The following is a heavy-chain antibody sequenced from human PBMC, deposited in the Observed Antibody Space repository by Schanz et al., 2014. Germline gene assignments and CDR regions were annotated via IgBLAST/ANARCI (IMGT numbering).Heavy chain of an antibody. Sequence: QVPLVQSGAEVQRPGASVKVSCKASEYSFTSYSMHWVRQAPEQRLEWMGWINTGSGDTKYSQNFQGRVTITRDTSASTAYMELSSLRSEDTAVYSCARGIGGYGANNYFDYWGQGTLVTVSS. CDR1: EYSFTSYS. CDR2: INTGSGDT. D-gene: IGHD5-12*01. V-gene: IGHV1-3*04. J-gene: IGHJ4*02. CDR3: ARGIGGYGANNYFDY.